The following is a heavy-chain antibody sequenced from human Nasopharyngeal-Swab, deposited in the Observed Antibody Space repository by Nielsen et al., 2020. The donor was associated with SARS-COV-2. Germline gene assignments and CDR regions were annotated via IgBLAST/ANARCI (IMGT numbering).Heavy chain of an antibody. CDR1: RSSVSDFY. J-gene: IGHJ3*01. CDR3: ARSVADNDAFDL. Sequence: GGSLRLSCAASRSSVSDFYMSWVRQAQGKGLEWVSIIYVGGGTYYADSVKDRFIISRDDSKNTVALQLNSLRVEDTGVYYCARSVADNDAFDLWGPGTVVSVSS. CDR2: IYVGGGT. V-gene: IGHV3-66*01.